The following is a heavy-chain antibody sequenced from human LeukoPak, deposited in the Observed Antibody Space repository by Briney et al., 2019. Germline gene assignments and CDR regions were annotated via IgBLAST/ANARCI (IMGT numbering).Heavy chain of an antibody. CDR3: ARDRSGSRWRWFDP. Sequence: GASVKVSCKASGYTFTDYYMHWVRQAPGQGLEWMGWINPNSGGTNYAQKFQGRVTMTTDTSISTAYMEVSRLRSGDTAVYYCARDRSGSRWRWFDPWGQGTLVTVSS. CDR1: GYTFTDYY. CDR2: INPNSGGT. V-gene: IGHV1-2*02. J-gene: IGHJ5*02. D-gene: IGHD6-13*01.